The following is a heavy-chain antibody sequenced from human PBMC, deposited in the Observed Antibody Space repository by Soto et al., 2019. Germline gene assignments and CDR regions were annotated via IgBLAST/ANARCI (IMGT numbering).Heavy chain of an antibody. J-gene: IGHJ4*02. CDR2: IYHSGRT. V-gene: IGHV4-4*02. D-gene: IGHD2-8*02. CDR1: GGSISSSNW. Sequence: PSETLSLTCPVSGGSISSSNWWTWVRQPPGKGLEWIGEIYHSGRTNYNPSLKSRVTISVDKSKNQFSLKLSSVTAADTAVYYCARDNITGLFDYWGQGTLVTVSS. CDR3: ARDNITGLFDY.